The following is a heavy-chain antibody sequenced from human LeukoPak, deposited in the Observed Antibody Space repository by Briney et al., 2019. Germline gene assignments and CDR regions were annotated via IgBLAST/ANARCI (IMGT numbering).Heavy chain of an antibody. D-gene: IGHD5-12*01. CDR2: ISYDGSNK. J-gene: IGHJ4*02. V-gene: IGHV3-30*18. CDR3: AKGYSGYVDY. Sequence: PGGSLRLSCAASGFXFSSYGMHWVRQAPGKGLEWVAVISYDGSNKYYADSVKGRFTISRDNSKNTLYLQMNSLRAEDTAVYYCAKGYSGYVDYWGQGTLVTVSS. CDR1: GFXFSSYG.